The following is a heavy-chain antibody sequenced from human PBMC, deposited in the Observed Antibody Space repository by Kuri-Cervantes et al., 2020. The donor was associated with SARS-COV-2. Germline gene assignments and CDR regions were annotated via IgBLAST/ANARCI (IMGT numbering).Heavy chain of an antibody. Sequence: GESLKISCAASGFTFSSYGMHWVRQAPGKGLEWVAVISYDGSNKYYADSVKGRFTISRDNAKNSLYLQMNSLRAEDTAVYYCARATDYGGNGDYWGQGTLVTVSS. CDR1: GFTFSSYG. V-gene: IGHV3-30*03. CDR2: ISYDGSNK. CDR3: ARATDYGGNGDY. D-gene: IGHD4-23*01. J-gene: IGHJ4*02.